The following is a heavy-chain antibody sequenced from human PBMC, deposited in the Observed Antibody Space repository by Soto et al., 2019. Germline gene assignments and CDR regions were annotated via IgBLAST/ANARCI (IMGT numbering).Heavy chain of an antibody. CDR2: INPNSGGT. J-gene: IGHJ6*02. V-gene: IGHV1-2*02. CDR3: ARTYYYYYGMDV. CDR1: GYTFTGYY. Sequence: GASVKVSCKASGYTFTGYYMHWVRQAPGQGLEWMGWINPNSGGTNYAQKFQGRVTMTGDTSISTAYMELSRLRSDDTAVHYCARTYYYYYGMDVWGQGTTVTVSS.